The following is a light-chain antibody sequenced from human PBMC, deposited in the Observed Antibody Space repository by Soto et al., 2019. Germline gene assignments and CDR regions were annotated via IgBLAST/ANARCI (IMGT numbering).Light chain of an antibody. J-gene: IGKJ5*01. V-gene: IGKV1-39*01. Sequence: DIQMTQSPSSLYASVGDRVTITCRASQSISSYLNWYQQKPGKAPKLLIYAASSLQSGVPSRFSGSGSGTDFTLTISRLEPEDFAVYYCQQYGSSPITFGQGTRLEIK. CDR1: QSISSY. CDR3: QQYGSSPIT. CDR2: AAS.